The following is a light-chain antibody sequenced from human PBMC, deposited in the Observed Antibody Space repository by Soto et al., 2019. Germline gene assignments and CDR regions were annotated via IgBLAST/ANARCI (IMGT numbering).Light chain of an antibody. V-gene: IGKV3-15*01. J-gene: IGKJ4*01. CDR2: GAS. CDR3: QQYKTWPLS. CDR1: QSVGSG. Sequence: EIVMTQSPATLSVSPGERATLSCRASQSVGSGLSWYQQKPDQAPRLLIYGASTRATGIPARFSGSGSGTEFTLTISSLQSEDYAVYYCQQYKTWPLSFGGGTKVDIK.